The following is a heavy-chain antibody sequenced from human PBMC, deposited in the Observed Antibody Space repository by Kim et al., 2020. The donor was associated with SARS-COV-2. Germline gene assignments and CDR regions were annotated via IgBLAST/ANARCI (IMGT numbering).Heavy chain of an antibody. Sequence: LKNRITISVDTSKNQFALKLSSVTAADTAVYYCALSDFWSSDSSDAFDIWGQGTMVTVSS. V-gene: IGHV4-34*01. D-gene: IGHD3-3*01. CDR3: ALSDFWSSDSSDAFDI. J-gene: IGHJ3*02.